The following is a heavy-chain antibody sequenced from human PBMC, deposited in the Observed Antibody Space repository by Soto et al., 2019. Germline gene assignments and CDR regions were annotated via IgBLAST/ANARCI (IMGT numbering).Heavy chain of an antibody. J-gene: IGHJ6*02. D-gene: IGHD2-21*01. V-gene: IGHV1-46*04. Sequence: QVQLVQSGAEVKKPGASVKVSCKASGYTFTSYYMHWVRQAPGQGLEWMGIINPSGGSTSYAQKLQGRGTLTRDKATRTVYMEAGRLRSEDQAVDLCGNQPGFHSPLDVWGQGTTVTVSS. CDR1: GYTFTSYY. CDR3: GNQPGFHSPLDV. CDR2: INPSGGST.